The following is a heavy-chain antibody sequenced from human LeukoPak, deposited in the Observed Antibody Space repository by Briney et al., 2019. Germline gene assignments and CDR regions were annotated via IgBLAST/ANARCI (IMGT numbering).Heavy chain of an antibody. CDR1: GFTFSSYW. V-gene: IGHV3-7*03. Sequence: PGGSLRLSCAASGFTFSSYWMNWARQAPGKGLEWVASINHNGNVNYYVDSVKGRFTISRDNAKNSLYLQMNSLRAEDTAVYYCAKGRITMFDVWGQGTTVTVSS. CDR2: INHNGNVN. CDR3: AKGRITMFDV. D-gene: IGHD3-10*02. J-gene: IGHJ6*02.